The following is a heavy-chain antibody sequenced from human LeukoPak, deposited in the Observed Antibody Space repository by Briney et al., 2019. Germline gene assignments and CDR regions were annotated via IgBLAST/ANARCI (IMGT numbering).Heavy chain of an antibody. J-gene: IGHJ4*02. CDR3: ARLSMHTFGGARSGFDY. Sequence: SETLSLACTVSGGSITGSTYYWGWVRQPPGKGLEWIGHMYYTGSAYHNPSLKSRVTTSVDTSKKQFSLKLTSVTAADTAVYYCARLSMHTFGGARSGFDYWGQGTLVTVSS. V-gene: IGHV4-39*01. CDR1: GGSITGSTYY. D-gene: IGHD3-16*01. CDR2: MYYTGSA.